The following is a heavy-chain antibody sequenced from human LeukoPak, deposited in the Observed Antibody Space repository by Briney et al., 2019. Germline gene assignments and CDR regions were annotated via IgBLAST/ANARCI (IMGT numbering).Heavy chain of an antibody. CDR1: GFIFSTYW. D-gene: IGHD3-16*01. V-gene: IGHV3-7*01. CDR2: MKGDGSEI. CDR3: ARPAYTAAYDL. Sequence: GGSLRLSCAASGFIFSTYWMTWVRQAPGKGLEWVANMKGDGSEIHYVESVKGRFTISRDNAKNSLYLQMYSLRPEDTALYYCARPAYTAAYDLWGQGTMVTVSS. J-gene: IGHJ3*01.